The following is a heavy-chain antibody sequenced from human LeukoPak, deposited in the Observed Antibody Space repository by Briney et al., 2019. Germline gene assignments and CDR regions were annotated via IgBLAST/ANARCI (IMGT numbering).Heavy chain of an antibody. D-gene: IGHD6-13*01. J-gene: IGHJ4*02. CDR2: ISGSGDIT. CDR1: GFTFSSFA. Sequence: GGSLRLSCSASGFTFSSFAMHWVRQAPGKGLEYVSAISGSGDITYYSDSVKDRFTISRDNSKNTLYLQMSSLRPEDTAVYYCVKDRGSTWVTIYFDYWGQGTLVTVSS. CDR3: VKDRGSTWVTIYFDY. V-gene: IGHV3-64D*09.